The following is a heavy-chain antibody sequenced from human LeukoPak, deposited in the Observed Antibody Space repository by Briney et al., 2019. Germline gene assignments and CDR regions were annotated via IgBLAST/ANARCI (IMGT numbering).Heavy chain of an antibody. J-gene: IGHJ4*02. CDR2: IYSGGST. CDR1: GFTVSSNY. Sequence: QSGGSLRLSCAASGFTVSSNYMSWVRQAPGKGLEWVSVIYSGGSTYYADSVKGRFTISRDNSKNTLYLQMNSLRAEDTAVYYCAKKPGPYGDYYFDYWGQGTLVTVSS. D-gene: IGHD1-14*01. V-gene: IGHV3-53*01. CDR3: AKKPGPYGDYYFDY.